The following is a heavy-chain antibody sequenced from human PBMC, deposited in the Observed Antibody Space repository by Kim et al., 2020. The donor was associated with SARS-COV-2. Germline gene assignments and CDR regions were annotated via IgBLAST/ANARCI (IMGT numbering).Heavy chain of an antibody. CDR2: ISAWNDNT. J-gene: IGHJ5*01. CDR3: ARGCRDGFTRAADS. D-gene: IGHD2-2*01. CDR1: GYRFVSYG. Sequence: ASVKVSCKASGYRFVSYGVNWLRQAPGQGLEWTGWISAWNDNTNYAQNFRDRVTMTTVTSMRTVYMVSRNLRSDDTAVYLCARGCRDGFTRAADS. V-gene: IGHV1-18*01.